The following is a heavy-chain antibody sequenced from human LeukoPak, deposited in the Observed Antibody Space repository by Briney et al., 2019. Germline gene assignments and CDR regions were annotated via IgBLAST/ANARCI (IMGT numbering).Heavy chain of an antibody. V-gene: IGHV3-33*01. D-gene: IGHD5-12*01. J-gene: IGHJ4*02. CDR1: GFTFSSYG. CDR3: ARNTYSGYDLRNYFDH. CDR2: IWYDGSNK. Sequence: GRSLRLSCAASGFTFSSYGMHWVRQAPGKGLEWAAVIWYDGSNKYYADSVKGRFTISRDNSKNTLYLQMNSLRAEDTAVYYCARNTYSGYDLRNYFDHWGQGTLVTVSS.